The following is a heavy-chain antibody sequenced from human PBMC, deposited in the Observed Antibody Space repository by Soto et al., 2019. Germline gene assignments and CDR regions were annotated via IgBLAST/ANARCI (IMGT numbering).Heavy chain of an antibody. J-gene: IGHJ4*02. CDR1: GFTFNVYA. Sequence: EVQVLESGGGLVQPGGSLRLSCAASGFTFNVYAMSWVRHVPGKGLEWVSTISNNGNTHFAESVKGRFTISRDNSKNTVYLQMTGLRAEDTAVYYCAKLLGISGWSFDYWGQGTLVTVSS. D-gene: IGHD3-22*01. CDR3: AKLLGISGWSFDY. CDR2: ISNNGNT. V-gene: IGHV3-23*01.